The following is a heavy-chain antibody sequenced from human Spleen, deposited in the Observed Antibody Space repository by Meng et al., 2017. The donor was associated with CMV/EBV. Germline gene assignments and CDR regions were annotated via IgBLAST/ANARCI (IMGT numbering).Heavy chain of an antibody. CDR3: ARKRIAAAGRTYYFDY. CDR1: GVSISNYYW. V-gene: IGHV2-70D*14. J-gene: IGHJ4*02. D-gene: IGHD6-13*01. Sequence: TLSLTCTVSGVSISNYYWSWIRQPPGKALEWLARIDWNDDKFYTTSLKTRLTISKDTSKNQVVLTMNNMDPVDTATYYCARKRIAAAGRTYYFDYWGQGTLVTVSS. CDR2: IDWNDDK.